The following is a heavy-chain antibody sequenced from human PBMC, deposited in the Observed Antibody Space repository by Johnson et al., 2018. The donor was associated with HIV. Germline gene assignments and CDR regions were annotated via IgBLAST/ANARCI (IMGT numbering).Heavy chain of an antibody. Sequence: QMLLVESGGGLVQPGTSLRLSCAASGFTFSSYGMHWVRQAPGKGLEWVAVISYDGSNKYYADSVKGRFTISRDNSKTTLYLQMNSLRAEDTAVYYCAKRVPSKQLVDAFDIWGQGTMVTVSS. D-gene: IGHD6-6*01. V-gene: IGHV3-30*18. CDR3: AKRVPSKQLVDAFDI. J-gene: IGHJ3*02. CDR1: GFTFSSYG. CDR2: ISYDGSNK.